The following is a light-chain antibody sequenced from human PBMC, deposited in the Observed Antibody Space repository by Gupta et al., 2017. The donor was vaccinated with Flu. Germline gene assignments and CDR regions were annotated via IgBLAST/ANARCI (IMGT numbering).Light chain of an antibody. J-gene: IGLJ1*01. CDR1: SLRSYY. CDR3: HSQESSGKQHV. CDR2: GKN. Sequence: SSELTQDPAVAVALGQTVRITCQGASLRSYYASWYQQKPGQAPVLLIYGKNNRPSGIPDRFSGSSSGTTASLTITGAQAEDEADYYCHSQESSGKQHVFGTGTKVTVL. V-gene: IGLV3-19*01.